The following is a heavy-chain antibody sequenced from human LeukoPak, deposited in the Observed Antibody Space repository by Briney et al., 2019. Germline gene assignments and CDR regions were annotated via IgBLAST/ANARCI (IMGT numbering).Heavy chain of an antibody. V-gene: IGHV3-23*01. J-gene: IGHJ4*02. Sequence: PGGSLRLSCAASGFTFSSYAMSWVRQAPGKGLEWVSAISGSGGSTYYADSVKGRFTISRDNSKNTLYLQMNGLRAEDTAIYYCAKAYLGIRDYWGQGTLVTVSS. CDR1: GFTFSSYA. D-gene: IGHD7-27*01. CDR3: AKAYLGIRDY. CDR2: ISGSGGST.